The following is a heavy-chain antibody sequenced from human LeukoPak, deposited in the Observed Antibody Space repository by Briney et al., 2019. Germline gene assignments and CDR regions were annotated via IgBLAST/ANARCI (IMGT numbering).Heavy chain of an antibody. Sequence: PGGSLRLSCVASGFTFSSRDWMTWVRQPPGKGLEWIGSIYYSGSTYYNPSLKSRVTISVDTSKNQFSLKLSSVTAADTAVYYCARDIPTAQPDYYYYMDVWGKGTTVTISS. CDR3: ARDIPTAQPDYYYYMDV. V-gene: IGHV4-4*02. CDR1: GFTFSSRDW. D-gene: IGHD4-11*01. CDR2: IYYSGST. J-gene: IGHJ6*03.